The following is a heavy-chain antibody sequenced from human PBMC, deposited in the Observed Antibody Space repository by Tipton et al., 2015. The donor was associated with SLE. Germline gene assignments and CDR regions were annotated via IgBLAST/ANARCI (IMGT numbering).Heavy chain of an antibody. CDR1: GFTFSSYA. J-gene: IGHJ3*02. Sequence: SLRLSCAASGFTFSSYAMSWVRQAPGKGLEWVSAISGSGGSTYYADFVKGRFTISRDNSKNTLYLQMNSLRAEDTAVYYCAKGTRGYSGYDAFDIWGQGTIVTVSS. CDR3: AKGTRGYSGYDAFDI. D-gene: IGHD5-12*01. CDR2: ISGSGGST. V-gene: IGHV3-23*01.